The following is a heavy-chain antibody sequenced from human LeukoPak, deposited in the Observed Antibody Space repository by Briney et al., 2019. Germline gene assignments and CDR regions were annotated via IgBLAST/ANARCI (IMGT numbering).Heavy chain of an antibody. D-gene: IGHD3-3*01. V-gene: IGHV3-11*01. Sequence: PGGSLRLSCAASGFTFSDYYMSWIRQAPGKGLEWVSYISSSGSTIYYADSVKGRFTISRDNAKNSLYLQMNSLRAEDTAVYYCARDTINIPPTYVTSFDYWGQGTLVTVSS. J-gene: IGHJ4*02. CDR1: GFTFSDYY. CDR3: ARDTINIPPTYVTSFDY. CDR2: ISSSGSTI.